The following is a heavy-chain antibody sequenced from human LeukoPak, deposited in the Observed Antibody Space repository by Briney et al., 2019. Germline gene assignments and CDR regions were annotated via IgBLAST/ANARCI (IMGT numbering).Heavy chain of an antibody. CDR3: ARMYYYDSSGYYYPPNWFDP. J-gene: IGHJ5*02. CDR1: GGSISSGGYY. V-gene: IGHV4-31*03. D-gene: IGHD3-22*01. CDR2: IYYSGST. Sequence: SQTLSLTCTVSGGSISSGGYYWSWIRQHPGKGLEWIGYIYYSGSTYYNPSLKSRVTISVDTFKNQFSLKLSSVTAADTAVYYCARMYYYDSSGYYYPPNWFDPWGQGTLVTVSS.